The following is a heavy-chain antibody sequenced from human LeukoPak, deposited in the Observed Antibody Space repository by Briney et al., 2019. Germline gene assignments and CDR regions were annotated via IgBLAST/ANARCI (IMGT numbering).Heavy chain of an antibody. CDR2: INQDGSGK. Sequence: PGGSLRLSCAASGFTFSSYWMWWVRQAPGKGLEWVANINQDGSGKHYVDSVKGRFTISRDNAKNSLYLQMNSLRAEDTALYYCAKDVSGHWGQGALVTVSS. CDR1: GFTFSSYW. V-gene: IGHV3-7*01. J-gene: IGHJ4*02. CDR3: AKDVSGH. D-gene: IGHD1-14*01.